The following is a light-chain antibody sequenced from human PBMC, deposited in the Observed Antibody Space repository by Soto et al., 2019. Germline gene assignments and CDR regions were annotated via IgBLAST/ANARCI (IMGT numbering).Light chain of an antibody. V-gene: IGKV2-30*02. CDR3: MQVIHWPWT. CDR1: QSLVHSDGNTY. J-gene: IGKJ1*01. CDR2: KVS. Sequence: DVVMTQSPLSLPVTLGQPASISCRSSQSLVHSDGNTYLNWFQQRPGQSPRRLIYKVSNRDAGVPDRFSGSESGTDFTLKISRVEAEDVGVYYCMQVIHWPWTFGQGTKGEIK.